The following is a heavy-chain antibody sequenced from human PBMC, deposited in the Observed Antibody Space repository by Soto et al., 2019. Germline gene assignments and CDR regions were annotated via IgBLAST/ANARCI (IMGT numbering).Heavy chain of an antibody. J-gene: IGHJ5*02. Sequence: QVQLVESGGGVVYPGRSLSLSCTAFGFSFSSYGMHWVRQTPGKGLEWVAVVSYHGINKYYADSVYGRFTISRDNSKNTLFLQMNSLRVEDTAVYYCGKYSDYGDHRDWFDPWGQGTLVTVSS. D-gene: IGHD4-17*01. CDR3: GKYSDYGDHRDWFDP. CDR2: VSYHGINK. CDR1: GFSFSSYG. V-gene: IGHV3-30*18.